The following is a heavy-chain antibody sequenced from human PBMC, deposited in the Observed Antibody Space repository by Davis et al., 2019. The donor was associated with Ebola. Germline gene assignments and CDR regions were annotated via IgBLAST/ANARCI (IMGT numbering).Heavy chain of an antibody. CDR2: IYSGGST. CDR1: GFTFSSYS. V-gene: IGHV3-53*01. CDR3: ARDGGNIAAWPYFDY. D-gene: IGHD6-6*01. J-gene: IGHJ4*02. Sequence: GESLKISCAASGFTFSSYSMNWVRQAPGKGLEWVSVIYSGGSTYYADSVKGRFTISRDNSKNTLYLQMNSLRAEDTAVYYCARDGGNIAAWPYFDYWGQGTLVTVSS.